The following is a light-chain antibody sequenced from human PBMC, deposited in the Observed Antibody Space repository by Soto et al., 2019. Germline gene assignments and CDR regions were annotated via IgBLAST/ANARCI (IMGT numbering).Light chain of an antibody. CDR2: DVS. CDR3: SSYTSSSTLVV. Sequence: QSALTQPASVSGSPGQSITISCTGTSSDVGDYNYVSWYQQHPGKAPKLMIYDVSNRPSGVSNRFSGSKSGNTASLNISGLQAEDEADYYCSSYTSSSTLVVFGGGTKLTVL. CDR1: SSDVGDYNY. V-gene: IGLV2-14*01. J-gene: IGLJ2*01.